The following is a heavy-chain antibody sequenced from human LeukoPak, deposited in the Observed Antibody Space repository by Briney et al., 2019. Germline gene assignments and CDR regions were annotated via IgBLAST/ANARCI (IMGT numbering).Heavy chain of an antibody. D-gene: IGHD1-26*01. Sequence: PGGSLRLSCAASGFTFSNYGIHWVRQAPGKGLEWVAVISYDGNNKYYADSVKGRFTISRDNAKNSLYLQMNSLRADDTAIYYCARDKIVGPTTLDYWGQGTLVTVSS. CDR1: GFTFSNYG. V-gene: IGHV3-30*03. CDR2: ISYDGNNK. J-gene: IGHJ4*02. CDR3: ARDKIVGPTTLDY.